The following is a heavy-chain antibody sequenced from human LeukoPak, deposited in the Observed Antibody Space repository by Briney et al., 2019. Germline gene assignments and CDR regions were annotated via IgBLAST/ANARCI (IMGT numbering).Heavy chain of an antibody. V-gene: IGHV3-23*01. Sequence: GGSLRLSCAASGFTFDNYAMSWVRQAPGKGLEWVSTISGSGRSTYYADSVKGRFTISRENSKNTLYLQMNSLRAEDTAVYYCAKDPIALAGYHFDYWGQATIVTFSS. J-gene: IGHJ4*02. CDR1: GFTFDNYA. D-gene: IGHD6-19*01. CDR3: AKDPIALAGYHFDY. CDR2: ISGSGRST.